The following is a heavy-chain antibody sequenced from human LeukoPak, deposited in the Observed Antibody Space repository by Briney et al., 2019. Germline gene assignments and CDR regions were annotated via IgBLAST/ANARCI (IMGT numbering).Heavy chain of an antibody. CDR2: NNHSGST. CDR3: AREAFTITTAYWFDP. J-gene: IGHJ5*02. D-gene: IGHD1-20*01. CDR1: GGSFSGYY. Sequence: SETLSLTCAVYGGSFSGYYWSWIRQPPGKGLEWIGENNHSGSTNYNPSLKSRVTISVDTSKNEFSLKLSSVTAADTALYYCAREAFTITTAYWFDPWGQGTLVTVSS. V-gene: IGHV4-34*09.